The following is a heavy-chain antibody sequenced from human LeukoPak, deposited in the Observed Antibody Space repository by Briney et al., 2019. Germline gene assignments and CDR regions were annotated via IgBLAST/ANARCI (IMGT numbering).Heavy chain of an antibody. V-gene: IGHV1-2*02. J-gene: IGHJ6*03. CDR1: GYTFTGYY. D-gene: IGHD2-2*01. CDR3: ARAIVVVPAAGRWGYHDYYMDV. Sequence: ASVKVSCKASGYTFTGYYMHWVRQAPGQGLEWMGWINPNSGGTNYAQKFQGRVTMTRDTSISTAYMELSRLRSDDTAVYYCARAIVVVPAAGRWGYHDYYMDVWGKGTTVTVSS. CDR2: INPNSGGT.